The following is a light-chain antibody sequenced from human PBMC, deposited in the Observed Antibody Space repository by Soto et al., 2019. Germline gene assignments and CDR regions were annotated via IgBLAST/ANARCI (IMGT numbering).Light chain of an antibody. Sequence: EIVMTQSPATLSVSPGERATLSCRASQSVGTYLAWYQQKPGQAPRLLIYGASTRAAGISPRFSGGGSGTEFTRTISSLQSEDFAVYYCQQYNDWPRTFGQGTKVGIK. CDR1: QSVGTY. J-gene: IGKJ1*01. CDR2: GAS. V-gene: IGKV3-15*01. CDR3: QQYNDWPRT.